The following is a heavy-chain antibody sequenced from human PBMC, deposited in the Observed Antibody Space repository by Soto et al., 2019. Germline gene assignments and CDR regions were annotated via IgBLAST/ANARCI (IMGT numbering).Heavy chain of an antibody. CDR2: ISNDGTNK. CDR1: GFTFGSYG. CDR3: AKGAHDTPTDFMLAY. V-gene: IGHV3-30*18. J-gene: IGHJ4*02. D-gene: IGHD3-10*02. Sequence: QLQLVESGGGAVQPGRSLRLSCAASGFTFGSYGMHWVRQAPGKGLEWVAVISNDGTNKDYEDCVKGRFTISRDKSKNSLYLQMERLRVEDTVVYYCAKGAHDTPTDFMLAYWGQATVVPVTS.